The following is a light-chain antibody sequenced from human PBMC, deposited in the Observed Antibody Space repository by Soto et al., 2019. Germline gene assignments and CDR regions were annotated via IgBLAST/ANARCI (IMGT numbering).Light chain of an antibody. CDR3: SSYTSKKTVV. Sequence: QSVLTQPASVSGSPGQSITVSCTGSSSDVGGYDYVTWYQHYPGKAPKVMIYDVSNRPSGVSSRFSGSKSGNTASLTISGLQTEDEADYYCSSYTSKKTVVFGGGTKL. J-gene: IGLJ2*01. V-gene: IGLV2-14*03. CDR2: DVS. CDR1: SSDVGGYDY.